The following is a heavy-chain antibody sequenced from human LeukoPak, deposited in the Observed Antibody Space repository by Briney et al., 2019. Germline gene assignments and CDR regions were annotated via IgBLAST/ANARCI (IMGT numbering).Heavy chain of an antibody. Sequence: ASVQVSCKASGYTXTSYGISWVRQAPGQGLEWMGWISAYNGNTNYAQKFQGRVTMTTDTSTTTAYMELGSLRSDDTAVYYCARDQFDSNYHDNSGRFFDSWGQGTLVTVSS. CDR3: ARDQFDSNYHDNSGRFFDS. J-gene: IGHJ4*02. V-gene: IGHV1-18*01. CDR2: ISAYNGNT. D-gene: IGHD3-22*01. CDR1: GYTXTSYG.